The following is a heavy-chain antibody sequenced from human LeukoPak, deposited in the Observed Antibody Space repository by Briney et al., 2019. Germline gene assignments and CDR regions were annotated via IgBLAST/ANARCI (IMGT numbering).Heavy chain of an antibody. CDR2: ISYSGST. V-gene: IGHV4-39*01. CDR3: ARHLSQGDGTKRGFYY. CDR1: GGSISSRPYD. J-gene: IGHJ4*02. Sequence: SETLSLTCTVSGGSISSRPYDWGWIRLPPGKGLEYIGSISYSGSTYYNPSLRSRVTISVDTSSNQFSLKLSSVTAADTAVYYCARHLSQGDGTKRGFYYWGQGTLVTVSS. D-gene: IGHD5-24*01.